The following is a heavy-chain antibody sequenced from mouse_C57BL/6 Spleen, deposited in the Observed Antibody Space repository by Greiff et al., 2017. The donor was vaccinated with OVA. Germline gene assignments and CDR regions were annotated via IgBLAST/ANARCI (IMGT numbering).Heavy chain of an antibody. V-gene: IGHV1-42*01. CDR3: ARSRFYDTFDY. CDR1: GYSFTGYY. CDR2: INPSTGGT. D-gene: IGHD2-3*01. Sequence: EVQLQQSGPELVKPGASVKISCKASGYSFTGYYMNWVKQSPEKSLEWIGEINPSTGGTTYNQKFKAKATLTVDKSSSTAYMQLKSLTSEDSAVYYCARSRFYDTFDYWGQGTTLTVSS. J-gene: IGHJ2*01.